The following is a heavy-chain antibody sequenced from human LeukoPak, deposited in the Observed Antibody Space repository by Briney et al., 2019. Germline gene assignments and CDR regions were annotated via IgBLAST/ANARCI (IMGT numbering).Heavy chain of an antibody. CDR2: ISYDGSNK. J-gene: IGHJ4*02. CDR1: GFTFSSYA. CDR3: ASPRVGATYFDY. Sequence: GGSLRLSCAASGFTFSSYAMHWVRQAPTKGLEWVAVISYDGSNKYSADSVKGRFTISRDNSKNTLYVQMNSLRPEDTAVYYCASPRVGATYFDYWGQGTLVTVSS. D-gene: IGHD1-26*01. V-gene: IGHV3-30*04.